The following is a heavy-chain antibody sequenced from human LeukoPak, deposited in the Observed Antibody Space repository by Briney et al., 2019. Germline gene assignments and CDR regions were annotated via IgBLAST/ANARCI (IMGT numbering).Heavy chain of an antibody. CDR3: ASWHGSRPYYYYYMDV. CDR2: INHSGST. D-gene: IGHD6-13*01. CDR1: GGSFSGYY. V-gene: IGHV4-34*01. J-gene: IGHJ6*03. Sequence: SETLSLTCAVYGGSFSGYYWSWIRQPPGKGLEWIGEINHSGSTNYNPSLKSRVTISVDTSKNQFSLKLSSVTAADTAVYYCASWHGSRPYYYYYMDVWGKGTTATVSS.